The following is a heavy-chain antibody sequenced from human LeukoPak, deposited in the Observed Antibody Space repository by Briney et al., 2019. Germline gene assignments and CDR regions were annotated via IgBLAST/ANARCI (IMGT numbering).Heavy chain of an antibody. J-gene: IGHJ6*04. Sequence: SGGSLRLSCAASGFTFSSNYMSWVRQAPGKGLEWVSVIYSGGSTYYADSVKGRFTISRDNSKNTLYLQVNSLRAEDTAVYYCTSILRYNWNAVDVWGKGTTVTVSS. CDR2: IYSGGST. D-gene: IGHD1-20*01. V-gene: IGHV3-53*05. CDR3: TSILRYNWNAVDV. CDR1: GFTFSSNY.